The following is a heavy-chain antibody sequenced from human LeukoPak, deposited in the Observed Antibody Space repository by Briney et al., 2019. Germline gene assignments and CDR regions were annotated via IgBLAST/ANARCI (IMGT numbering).Heavy chain of an antibody. CDR3: AKGLRIAYFDY. CDR1: GFTFSSYG. J-gene: IGHJ4*02. CDR2: ISGSGGST. Sequence: GGTLRLSCAASGFTFSSYGMSWVRQAPGKGLEWVSAISGSGGSTYYADSVKGRFTISRDNSKNTLYLQMNSLRAEDTAVYYCAKGLRIAYFDYWGQGTLVTVSS. V-gene: IGHV3-23*01. D-gene: IGHD6-13*01.